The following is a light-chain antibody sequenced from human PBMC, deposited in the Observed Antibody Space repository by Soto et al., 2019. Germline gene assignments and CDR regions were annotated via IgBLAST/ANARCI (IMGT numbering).Light chain of an antibody. CDR3: QQHNAYPLT. CDR1: RDTSSN. J-gene: IGKJ4*01. V-gene: IGKV1-9*01. Sequence: DIQLTQSPSFLSASVGDRVTITCRASRDTSSNLAWYQQKPGRAPQLLIYTISTLQSGVPPRFSGSGSGAEFTLTISSLQAEDFATYCWQQHNAYPLTFGGGTKVEIK. CDR2: TIS.